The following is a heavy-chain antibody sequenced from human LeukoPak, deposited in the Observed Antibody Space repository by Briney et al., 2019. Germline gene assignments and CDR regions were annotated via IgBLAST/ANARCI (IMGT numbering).Heavy chain of an antibody. V-gene: IGHV4-59*11. Sequence: SETLSLTCTVSGGSISSHCWSWIRQPPGKGLEWIGYIYYSGSTNYNPSLKSRVTISVDTSKNQFSLKLSSVTAADTAVYYCARDPTFYGGNSGFFDYWGQGTLVTVSS. CDR2: IYYSGST. CDR1: GGSISSHC. J-gene: IGHJ4*02. CDR3: ARDPTFYGGNSGFFDY. D-gene: IGHD4-23*01.